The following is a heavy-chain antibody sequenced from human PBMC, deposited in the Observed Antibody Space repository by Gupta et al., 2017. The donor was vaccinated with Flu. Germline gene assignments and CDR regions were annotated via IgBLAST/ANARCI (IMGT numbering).Heavy chain of an antibody. D-gene: IGHD3-22*01. Sequence: EVQLVESGGGLVQPGGSLRLSCAASGFTFSSYWMSWVRQAPGKGLEWVANIKQDGSEKYYVDSVKGRFTISRDNAKNSLYLQMNSLRAEDTAVYYCARQYDSSGYYYFVYWGQGTLVTVSS. V-gene: IGHV3-7*04. CDR3: ARQYDSSGYYYFVY. CDR1: GFTFSSYW. CDR2: IKQDGSEK. J-gene: IGHJ4*02.